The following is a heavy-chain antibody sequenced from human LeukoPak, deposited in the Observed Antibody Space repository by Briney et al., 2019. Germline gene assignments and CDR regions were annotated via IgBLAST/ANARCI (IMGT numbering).Heavy chain of an antibody. D-gene: IGHD1-14*01. J-gene: IGHJ5*02. CDR2: IYYSGST. Sequence: SETLSLTCTVSGGSISSYYWSWIRQPPGKGLEWIGYIYYSGSTNYNPSLKSRVTISVDTSKNQFSLKLSSVTAADTAVYYCARHPLITRSPFDPWGQGTLVTVSS. V-gene: IGHV4-59*08. CDR3: ARHPLITRSPFDP. CDR1: GGSISSYY.